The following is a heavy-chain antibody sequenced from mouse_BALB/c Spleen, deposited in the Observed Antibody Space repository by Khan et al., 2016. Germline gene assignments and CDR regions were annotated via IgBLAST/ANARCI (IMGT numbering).Heavy chain of an antibody. CDR2: ISYSGST. V-gene: IGHV3-2*02. CDR1: GYSITSGYG. J-gene: IGHJ2*01. D-gene: IGHD1-2*01. Sequence: EVKLEVSGPGLVKPSQSLSLTCTVTGYSITSGYGWNWIRQFPGNKLEWMGYISYSGSTNYNPSLKSRISITRDPTKHQFFLQLNSVTTEDTATYYWARTARIKYWGQGTTLTVSS. CDR3: ARTARIKY.